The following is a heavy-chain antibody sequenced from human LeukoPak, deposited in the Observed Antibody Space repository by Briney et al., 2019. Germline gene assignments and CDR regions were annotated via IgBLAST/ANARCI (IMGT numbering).Heavy chain of an antibody. Sequence: GGSLRLSCAASGFTFSSYAMSWVRQAPGRGLEWVSAISGSGGSTYYADSVKGRFTISRDNSKNTLYLQMNSLRAEDTAVYYCAKDSAESYYNWFDPWGQGTLVTVSS. D-gene: IGHD1-26*01. CDR2: ISGSGGST. CDR3: AKDSAESYYNWFDP. V-gene: IGHV3-23*01. J-gene: IGHJ5*02. CDR1: GFTFSSYA.